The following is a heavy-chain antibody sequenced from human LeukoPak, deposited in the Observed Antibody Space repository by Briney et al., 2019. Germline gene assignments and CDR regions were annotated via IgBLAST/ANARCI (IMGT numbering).Heavy chain of an antibody. V-gene: IGHV3-48*04. CDR2: ISSSSSTI. J-gene: IGHJ4*02. CDR1: GFTFSSYS. CDR3: ARGIAAAGTSDDY. D-gene: IGHD6-13*01. Sequence: GGSLRLSCAASGFTFSSYSMNWVRQAPGKGLEWVSYISSSSSTIYYADSVKGRFTISRDNAKNSLYLQMNSLRAEDTAVYYCARGIAAAGTSDDYWGQGTLVTVSS.